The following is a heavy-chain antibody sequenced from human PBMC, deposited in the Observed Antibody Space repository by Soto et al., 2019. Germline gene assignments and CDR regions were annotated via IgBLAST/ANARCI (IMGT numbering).Heavy chain of an antibody. CDR3: ARQYHHPRGEAY. V-gene: IGHV4-39*01. Sequence: PSVTLSLTCTVSGGSISSSDFYWGWLRQTPGKGLEFIGSMYYSGTTYYNPSLRSRITISVDTSKNQVSLKLSSVTAADAAVYYCARQYHHPRGEAYWGQGTLVTVSS. CDR2: MYYSGTT. CDR1: GGSISSSDFY. J-gene: IGHJ4*02. D-gene: IGHD3-16*01.